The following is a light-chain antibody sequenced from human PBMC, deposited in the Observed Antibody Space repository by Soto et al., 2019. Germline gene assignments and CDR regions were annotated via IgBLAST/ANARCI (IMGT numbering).Light chain of an antibody. Sequence: EIVLTQSPATLSLSPGDRATVSCRASQTLSTYVAWYQQKPGQAPRLLIYDASNRATGIPARFSGSGPGADFTLTISSPEPEDFAVYYCQQRYNWPLTFGQGTKVDIK. V-gene: IGKV3-11*01. CDR3: QQRYNWPLT. CDR1: QTLSTY. J-gene: IGKJ1*01. CDR2: DAS.